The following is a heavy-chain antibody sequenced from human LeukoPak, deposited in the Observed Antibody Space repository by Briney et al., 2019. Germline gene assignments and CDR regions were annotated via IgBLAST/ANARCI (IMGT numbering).Heavy chain of an antibody. CDR3: AKHYYDSSGYFDY. Sequence: PGGSLRLSCAASGFTFSSYAMSWVRQAPGKGLEWVSAISGSGGSTYYADSVKGRFTISRDNSKNTLYLQMNGLRAEDTAVYYCAKHYYDSSGYFDYWGQGTLVTVSS. CDR2: ISGSGGST. CDR1: GFTFSSYA. J-gene: IGHJ4*02. V-gene: IGHV3-23*01. D-gene: IGHD3-22*01.